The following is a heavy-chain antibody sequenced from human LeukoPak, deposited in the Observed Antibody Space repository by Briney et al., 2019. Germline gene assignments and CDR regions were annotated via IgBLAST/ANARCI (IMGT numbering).Heavy chain of an antibody. CDR1: GGTFSSYT. D-gene: IGHD3-22*01. Sequence: GSSVKVSCKASGGTFSSYTISWVRQAPGQGLEWMGRIIPILGIANYAQKFQGRVTITAGKSTSTAYMELSSLRSEDTAVYYCASAPYYDSSGYYSPLDYWGQGTLVTVSS. CDR2: IIPILGIA. J-gene: IGHJ4*02. V-gene: IGHV1-69*02. CDR3: ASAPYYDSSGYYSPLDY.